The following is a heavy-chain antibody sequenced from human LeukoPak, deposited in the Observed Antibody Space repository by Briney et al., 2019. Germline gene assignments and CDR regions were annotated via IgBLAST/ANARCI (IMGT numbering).Heavy chain of an antibody. CDR3: ARRYCSSTSCYEMLGY. V-gene: IGHV3-30*02. J-gene: IGHJ4*02. CDR1: GFTFSSYG. CDR2: IRYDGSNK. D-gene: IGHD2-2*01. Sequence: GGSLRLSCAASGFTFSSYGMHWVRQAPGKGLEWVAFIRYDGSNKYYADSVKGRFTISRDNSKNTLYLQMNSLRAEDTAVYYCARRYCSSTSCYEMLGYWGQGTLVTVSS.